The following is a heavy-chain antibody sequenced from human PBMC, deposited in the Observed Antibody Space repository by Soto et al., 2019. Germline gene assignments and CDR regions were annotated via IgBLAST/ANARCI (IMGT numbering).Heavy chain of an antibody. CDR2: IIPILGIA. CDR1: GGTFSSYT. J-gene: IGHJ1*01. V-gene: IGHV1-69*02. CDR3: ARGDCSSTSWYVGHFQH. D-gene: IGHD2-2*01. Sequence: QVQLVQSGAEVKKPGSSVKVSCKASGGTFSSYTISWVRQAPGQGLEWMGRIIPILGIANYAKKFQGRVTITADKATSTAYMELSSLRSEDTAVYYCARGDCSSTSWYVGHFQHWGQGTLVTVSS.